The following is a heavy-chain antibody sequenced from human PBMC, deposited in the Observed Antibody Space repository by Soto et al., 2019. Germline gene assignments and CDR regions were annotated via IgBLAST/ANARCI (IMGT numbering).Heavy chain of an antibody. CDR3: ARVESGQSHSYYYYGMDV. CDR1: GGTFSSYA. J-gene: IGHJ6*02. V-gene: IGHV1-69*13. CDR2: IIPIFGTA. Sequence: SVKVSCKASGGTFSSYAISWVRQAPGQGLEWMGGIIPIFGTANYAQKFQGRVTITADESTSTAYMELSSLRSEDTAVYYCARVESGQSHSYYYYGMDVWGQGTTVTVSS.